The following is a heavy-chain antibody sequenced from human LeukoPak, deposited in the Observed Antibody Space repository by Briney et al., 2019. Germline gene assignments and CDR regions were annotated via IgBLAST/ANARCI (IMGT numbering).Heavy chain of an antibody. Sequence: GASVKVSCKASGYTFTDYYIHWVRQAPGQGLEWMGWIDPNSGGTTFAPKFQGRVTMTRDTSVSTAYMELSRLRSDDTAVYFCSRRMAAPGSSRFDYWGQGTLVTVSS. D-gene: IGHD6-13*01. CDR1: GYTFTDYY. CDR3: SRRMAAPGSSRFDY. V-gene: IGHV1-2*02. CDR2: IDPNSGGT. J-gene: IGHJ4*02.